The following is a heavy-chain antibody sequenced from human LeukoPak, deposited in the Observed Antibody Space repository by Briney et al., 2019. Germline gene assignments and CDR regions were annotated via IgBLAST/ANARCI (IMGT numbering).Heavy chain of an antibody. CDR1: GFTFSSYW. V-gene: IGHV3-7*01. D-gene: IGHD3-3*01. Sequence: PGGSLRLSCAASGFTFSSYWMGWVRQAPGKGLEWVANMKRDGSEKYYGDSVKGRFTVSRDNAKNSLYLQMNSLRAEDTAVYYCARAMEAAVDFWSGYYPLWGQGTLVTVSP. CDR3: ARAMEAAVDFWSGYYPL. J-gene: IGHJ4*01. CDR2: MKRDGSEK.